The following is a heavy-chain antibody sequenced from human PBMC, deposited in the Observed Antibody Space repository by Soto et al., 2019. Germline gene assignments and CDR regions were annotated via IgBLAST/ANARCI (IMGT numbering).Heavy chain of an antibody. CDR3: AKDGILASSGHYYYFDY. CDR1: GFTFSSYS. V-gene: IGHV3-30*18. D-gene: IGHD3-22*01. J-gene: IGHJ4*02. CDR2: ISYDGSNK. Sequence: VKLLESGGGLVQPGGSLRLSCAASGFTFSSYSMSWVRQAPGKGLEWVAVISYDGSNKYYADSVKGRFTISRDNSKNTLYLQMNSLRPEDTAVYYCAKDGILASSGHYYYFDYWGQGPLVTVSS.